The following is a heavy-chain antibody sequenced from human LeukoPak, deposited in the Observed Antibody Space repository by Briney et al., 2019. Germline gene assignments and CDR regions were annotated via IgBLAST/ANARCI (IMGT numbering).Heavy chain of an antibody. J-gene: IGHJ4*02. CDR3: ARDRTYYDSTGYYYDF. CDR1: GDSISSYY. Sequence: SETLSLTCTVSGDSISSYYWSWIRQPAGKGLEWIARMSGSGSTNYNPALKSRVTLSLDTSTNQFFLNLNSVTAAATAVYYCARDRTYYDSTGYYYDFWGQGILFTVSS. CDR2: MSGSGST. V-gene: IGHV4-4*07. D-gene: IGHD3-22*01.